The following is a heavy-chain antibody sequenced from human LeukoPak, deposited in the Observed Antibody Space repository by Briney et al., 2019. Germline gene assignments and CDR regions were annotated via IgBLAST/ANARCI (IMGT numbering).Heavy chain of an antibody. J-gene: IGHJ5*02. V-gene: IGHV3-21*01. CDR2: ISSSSSYI. D-gene: IGHD2-15*01. CDR3: ARGEGFDYNWFDP. CDR1: GFTFSSYS. Sequence: GGCLSLSCAASGFTFSSYSMNWVRQAPGKGLEWVSSISSSSSYIYYADSVKGRFTISRDNAKNSLYLQMNSLRAEDTAVYYCARGEGFDYNWFDPWGQGTLVTVS.